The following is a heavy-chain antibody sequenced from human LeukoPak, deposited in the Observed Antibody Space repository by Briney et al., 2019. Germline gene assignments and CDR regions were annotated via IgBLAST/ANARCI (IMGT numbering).Heavy chain of an antibody. CDR2: ISSSSSYI. V-gene: IGHV3-21*01. CDR1: GFTFSSYS. J-gene: IGHJ5*02. Sequence: GGSLRLSCAASGFTFSSYSMNWVRQAPGKGLEWVSSISSSSSYIYYADSVKGRFTISRDNAKNTLKLQMNSLRAEDTAVYYCARDLGQYYDTSDNWFDPWGQGTLVTVSS. D-gene: IGHD3-22*01. CDR3: ARDLGQYYDTSDNWFDP.